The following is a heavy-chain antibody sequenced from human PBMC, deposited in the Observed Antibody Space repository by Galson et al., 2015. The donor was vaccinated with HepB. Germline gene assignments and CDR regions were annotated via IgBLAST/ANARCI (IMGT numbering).Heavy chain of an antibody. J-gene: IGHJ3*02. V-gene: IGHV1-58*01. CDR3: AAEWELRVWAFDI. CDR2: IVVGSGNT. Sequence: SVKVSCKASGFTFTSSAVQWVRQARGQRLEWIGWIVVGSGNTNYAQKFQERVTITRDMSTSTAYMELSSLRSEDTAVYYCAAEWELRVWAFDIWGQGTMVTVSS. CDR1: GFTFTSSA. D-gene: IGHD1-26*01.